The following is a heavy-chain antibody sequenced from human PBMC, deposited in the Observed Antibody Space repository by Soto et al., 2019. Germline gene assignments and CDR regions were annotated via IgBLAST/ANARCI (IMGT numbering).Heavy chain of an antibody. V-gene: IGHV3-23*01. CDR1: GFTFSSYA. J-gene: IGHJ4*02. Sequence: PGGSLRLSCAASGFTFSSYAMSWVRQAPGKGLEWVSTISGSGGGIYYADSVKGRFTISRDNSKNTLYLQMNSLRAEDTAVYYCAKAVEYSTIYYFDYWGQGTLLTVSS. D-gene: IGHD5-18*01. CDR2: ISGSGGGI. CDR3: AKAVEYSTIYYFDY.